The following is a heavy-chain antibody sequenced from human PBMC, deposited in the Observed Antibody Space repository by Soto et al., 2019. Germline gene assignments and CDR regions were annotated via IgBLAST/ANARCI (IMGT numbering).Heavy chain of an antibody. J-gene: IGHJ3*02. CDR3: ASLGRYSYGDDAFDI. Sequence: QVQLVQSGAEVKKPGSSVKVSCKASGGTFSSYTISWVRQAPGQGLEWMGRIIPILGIANYAQKFQGRVTITADKSTSTAYMELSSLRSEDTAVYYCASLGRYSYGDDAFDIWGQGTMVTVSS. CDR2: IIPILGIA. D-gene: IGHD5-18*01. V-gene: IGHV1-69*02. CDR1: GGTFSSYT.